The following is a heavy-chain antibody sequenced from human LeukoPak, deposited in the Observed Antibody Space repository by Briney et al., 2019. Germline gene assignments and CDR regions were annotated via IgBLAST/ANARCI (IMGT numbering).Heavy chain of an antibody. CDR1: GFSFISYS. Sequence: GGSLRLSCAASGFSFISYSMNWVRQAPGKGLEWVSSISRSSNYIYYADSVKGRFTISRDNAKNPLYLQMNSLRAEDTAVYYCARFSGSHFDYWGQGTPVTVSS. V-gene: IGHV3-21*01. CDR3: ARFSGSHFDY. D-gene: IGHD3-22*01. J-gene: IGHJ4*02. CDR2: ISRSSNYI.